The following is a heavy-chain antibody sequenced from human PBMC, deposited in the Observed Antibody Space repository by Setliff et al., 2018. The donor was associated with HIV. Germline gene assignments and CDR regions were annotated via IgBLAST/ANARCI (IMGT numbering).Heavy chain of an antibody. CDR2: IHYTGIS. J-gene: IGHJ4*02. V-gene: IGHV4-59*11. D-gene: IGHD2-15*01. Sequence: PSETLSLTRVISGGSMGSHYWSWIRQSPGKGLEWIGNIHYTGISDINPSLKRRATISLDRPKIQFSLKLSSVTAADTAVYYCASRGCSGGSCSDYWGQGTLVTV. CDR1: GGSMGSHY. CDR3: ASRGCSGGSCSDY.